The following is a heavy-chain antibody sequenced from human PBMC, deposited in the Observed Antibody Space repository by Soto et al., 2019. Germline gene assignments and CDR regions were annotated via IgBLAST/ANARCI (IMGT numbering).Heavy chain of an antibody. CDR3: ARSPHSGYDYFDY. Sequence: GGCLRLSCAASGFTFSSYAMHWVRQAPGKGLEWVAVISYDGSNKYYADSVKGRFTISRDNSKNTLYLQMNSLRAEDTAVYYCARSPHSGYDYFDYWGQGTLVTVSS. V-gene: IGHV3-30-3*01. J-gene: IGHJ4*02. D-gene: IGHD5-12*01. CDR1: GFTFSSYA. CDR2: ISYDGSNK.